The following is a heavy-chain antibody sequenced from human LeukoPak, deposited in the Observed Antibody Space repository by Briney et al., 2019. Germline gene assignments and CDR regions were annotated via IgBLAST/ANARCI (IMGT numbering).Heavy chain of an antibody. CDR1: GFTFNTYW. CDR3: VRGGKSRFAY. Sequence: PGGSLRLSCALPGFTFNTYWMSWVRQAPGKGLEWVANIEGGGNERYYVDSVKGRFTISRDNAKSSLFLQMNNLRVEDTAMYYCVRGGKSRFAYWGQGTLVTVSP. D-gene: IGHD1-26*01. J-gene: IGHJ4*02. V-gene: IGHV3-7*01. CDR2: IEGGGNER.